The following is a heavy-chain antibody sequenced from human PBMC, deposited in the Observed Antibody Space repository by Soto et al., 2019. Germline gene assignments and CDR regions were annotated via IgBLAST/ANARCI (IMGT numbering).Heavy chain of an antibody. CDR2: ISAYNGNT. J-gene: IGHJ5*02. CDR1: GYTFTSYG. D-gene: IGHD3-10*01. CDR3: ARDKITTVRGTGNYVMGNWFDP. Sequence: GASVKVSCKASGYTFTSYGISWVRQAPGQGLEWMGWISAYNGNTNYAQKLQGRVTMTTDTSTSTAYMELRSLRSDDTAVYYCARDKITTVRGTGNYVMGNWFDPWGQGTLVTVSS. V-gene: IGHV1-18*01.